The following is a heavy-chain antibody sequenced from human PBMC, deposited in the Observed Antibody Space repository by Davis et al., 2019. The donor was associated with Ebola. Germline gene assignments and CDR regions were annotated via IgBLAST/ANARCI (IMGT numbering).Heavy chain of an antibody. CDR3: ASMAPLGSGSYYDY. D-gene: IGHD1-26*01. CDR1: GGTFSSYA. V-gene: IGHV1-69*13. Sequence: SVKVSCKASGGTFSSYALSWVRQAPEQGLEWMGGIIPIFGTANYAQKFQGRVTITADESTSTAYMELSSLRSEDTAVYYCASMAPLGSGSYYDYWGQGTLVTVSS. CDR2: IIPIFGTA. J-gene: IGHJ4*02.